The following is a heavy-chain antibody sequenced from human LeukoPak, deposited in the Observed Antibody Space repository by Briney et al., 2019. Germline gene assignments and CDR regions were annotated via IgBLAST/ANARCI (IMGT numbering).Heavy chain of an antibody. V-gene: IGHV4-34*01. D-gene: IGHD1-1*01. CDR1: GGSFSGYY. CDR2: INHSGST. Sequence: SETLSLTCAVYGGSFSGYYWSWIRQPPGKGLEWIGEINHSGSTYYNPSLKSRVTISVDTSKNQFSLKLSSVTAADTAVYYCARGNMPGTTSYFDYWGQGTLVTVSS. J-gene: IGHJ4*02. CDR3: ARGNMPGTTSYFDY.